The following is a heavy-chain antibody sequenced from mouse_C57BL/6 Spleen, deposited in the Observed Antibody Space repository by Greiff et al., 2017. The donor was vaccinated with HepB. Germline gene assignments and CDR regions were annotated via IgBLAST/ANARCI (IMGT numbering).Heavy chain of an antibody. Sequence: EVMLVESGGGLVKPGGSLKLSCAASGFTFSSYAMSWVRQTPEKRLGWVATISDGGSYTYYPDNVKGRFTISRDNAKNNLYLQMSHLKSDDTAMYDCARGSSGYVDYWGQGTTLTVSS. V-gene: IGHV5-4*03. CDR1: GFTFSSYA. CDR2: ISDGGSYT. CDR3: ARGSSGYVDY. D-gene: IGHD3-2*02. J-gene: IGHJ2*01.